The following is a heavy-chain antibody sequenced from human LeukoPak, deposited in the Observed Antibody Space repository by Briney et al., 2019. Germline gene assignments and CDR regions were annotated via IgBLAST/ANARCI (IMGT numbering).Heavy chain of an antibody. D-gene: IGHD3-16*02. CDR2: INHSGST. CDR1: GGSFSGYY. V-gene: IGHV4-34*01. J-gene: IGHJ4*02. CDR3: ARGRYLPLYFDY. Sequence: KPSETLSLTCAVYGGSFSGYYWSWIRQPPGKRLEWIGEINHSGSTNYNPSLKSRVTISVDTSKNQFSLKLSSVTAADTAVYYCARGRYLPLYFDYWGQGTLVTVSS.